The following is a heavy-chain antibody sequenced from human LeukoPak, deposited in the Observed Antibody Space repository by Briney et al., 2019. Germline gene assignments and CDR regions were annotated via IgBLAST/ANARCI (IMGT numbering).Heavy chain of an antibody. J-gene: IGHJ4*02. Sequence: EGSLRLSCAASGFTFNNYEMNWVRQAPGKGLEWISYISSGAGTMYYADSVKGRFTISRDNAKNSLYLQMNSLRAEDTAVYYCASSPWLLPYNWGQGTLVTVSS. CDR2: ISSGAGTM. CDR1: GFTFNNYE. V-gene: IGHV3-48*03. CDR3: ASSPWLLPYN. D-gene: IGHD4-23*01.